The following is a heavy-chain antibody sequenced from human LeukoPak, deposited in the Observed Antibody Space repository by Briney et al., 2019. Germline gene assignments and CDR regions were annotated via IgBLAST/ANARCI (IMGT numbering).Heavy chain of an antibody. Sequence: ASXKVSCKASGYTFTSYGISWVRQAPGQGLEWMGWISAYNGNTNYAQKLQGRVTMTTDTSTSTAYMELRSLRSDDTAVYYCASIAAAGTRGGYYYYYMDVWGKGTTVTVSS. CDR1: GYTFTSYG. J-gene: IGHJ6*03. CDR3: ASIAAAGTRGGYYYYYMDV. D-gene: IGHD6-13*01. CDR2: ISAYNGNT. V-gene: IGHV1-18*01.